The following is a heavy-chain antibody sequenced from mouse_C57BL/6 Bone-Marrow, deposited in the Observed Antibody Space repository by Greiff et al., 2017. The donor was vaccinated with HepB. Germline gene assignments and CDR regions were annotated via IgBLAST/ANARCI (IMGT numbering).Heavy chain of an antibody. J-gene: IGHJ1*03. D-gene: IGHD1-1*01. CDR2: INPSSGYT. CDR3: AIITPDWYMDV. V-gene: IGHV1-7*01. CDR1: GYTFTSYW. Sequence: VQLQQSGAELAKPGASVKLSCKASGYTFTSYWMHWVKQRPGQGLEWIGYINPSSGYTKYNQKFKDKATLTADKSSSTAYMQLSSLTYEDSAVYYCAIITPDWYMDVWGTGTTVTVSS.